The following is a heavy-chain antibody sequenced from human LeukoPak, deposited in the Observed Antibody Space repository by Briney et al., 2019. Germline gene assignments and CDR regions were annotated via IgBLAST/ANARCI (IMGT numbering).Heavy chain of an antibody. Sequence: SDTLSLTCAVYGESLNYYYWSWIRQSPEKGLEWIGEVFDGKTTNYNPSLKSRVTISAVTSNNQFSLNSKSVTAADTAVYYCASGAWATRLHSWAQGTLVIVSS. V-gene: IGHV4-34*12. CDR3: ASGAWATRLHS. CDR2: VFDGKTT. J-gene: IGHJ4*02. D-gene: IGHD5-24*01. CDR1: GESLNYYY.